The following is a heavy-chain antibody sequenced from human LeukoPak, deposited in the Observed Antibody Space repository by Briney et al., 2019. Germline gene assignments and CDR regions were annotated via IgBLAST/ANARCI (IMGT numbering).Heavy chain of an antibody. Sequence: GESLKISCKGSGYSFTSYWIGWVRQMPGKGLEWMGIIYPGDSDTRYSPSFQGQVNISADKYISTAYLQWSSLKASDTAMYYCARPAPWFVSGGYYYYYMDVWGKGTTVTVSS. CDR1: GYSFTSYW. CDR2: IYPGDSDT. CDR3: ARPAPWFVSGGYYYYYMDV. V-gene: IGHV5-51*01. J-gene: IGHJ6*03. D-gene: IGHD3-22*01.